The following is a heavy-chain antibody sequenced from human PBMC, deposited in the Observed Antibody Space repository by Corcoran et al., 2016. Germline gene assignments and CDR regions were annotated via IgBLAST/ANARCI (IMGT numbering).Heavy chain of an antibody. V-gene: IGHV5-51*01. D-gene: IGHD1-26*01. J-gene: IGHJ5*02. CDR1: GYSFTSYW. Sequence: EVQLMQSGAEVKKPGESLKISCKGSGYSFTSYWIGWVRQMPGKGLEWMGIIYPGDSDTRYSPSFQGQVTISADKSISTAYLQWSSLKASDTARYYCARQGAHQWELLQGWFDPWGQGTLVTVSS. CDR3: ARQGAHQWELLQGWFDP. CDR2: IYPGDSDT.